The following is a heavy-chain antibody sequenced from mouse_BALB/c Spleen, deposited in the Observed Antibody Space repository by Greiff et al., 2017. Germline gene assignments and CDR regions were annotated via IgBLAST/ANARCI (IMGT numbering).Heavy chain of an antibody. CDR1: GYTFTSYW. V-gene: IGHV1S81*02. CDR2: INPSNGRT. Sequence: QVQLQQPGAELVKPGASVKLSCKASGYTFTSYWMHWVKQRPGQGLEWIGEINPSNGRTNYNEKFKSKATLTVDKSPSTAYMQLSSLTSEDSAVYYCAKGYDFAYWGQGTLVTVSA. CDR3: AKGYDFAY. J-gene: IGHJ3*01. D-gene: IGHD2-14*01.